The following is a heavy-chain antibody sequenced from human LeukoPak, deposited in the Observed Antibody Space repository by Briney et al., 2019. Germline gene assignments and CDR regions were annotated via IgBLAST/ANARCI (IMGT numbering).Heavy chain of an antibody. CDR1: GGSLSSGGYY. CDR3: ARDATSAYGSGSSDGMDV. J-gene: IGHJ6*02. Sequence: SETLSLTCTVSGGSLSSGGYYWSWIRQHPGKGLEWIGYIYYSGSTYYNPSLKSRVTISVDTSKNQFSLKLSSVTAADTTVYYCARDATSAYGSGSSDGMDVWGQGTTVTVSS. D-gene: IGHD3-10*01. V-gene: IGHV4-31*03. CDR2: IYYSGST.